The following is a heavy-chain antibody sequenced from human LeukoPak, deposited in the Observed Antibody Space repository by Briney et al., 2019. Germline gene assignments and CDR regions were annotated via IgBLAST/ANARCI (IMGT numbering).Heavy chain of an antibody. J-gene: IGHJ4*02. CDR1: GGTFSSYA. CDR2: IIPIFGTA. D-gene: IGHD3-10*01. CDR3: ATTGRVTMVRGVIPNVDY. V-gene: IGHV1-69*05. Sequence: SVKVSCKASGGTFSSYAISWVRQAPGQGLEWMGRIIPIFGTANYARKFQGRVTITTDESTSTAYMELSSLRSEDTAVYYCATTGRVTMVRGVIPNVDYWGQGTLVTVSS.